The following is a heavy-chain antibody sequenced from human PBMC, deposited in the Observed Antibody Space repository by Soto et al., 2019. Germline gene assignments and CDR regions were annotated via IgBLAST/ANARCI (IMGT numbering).Heavy chain of an antibody. D-gene: IGHD3-3*01. CDR1: GYTFTSYG. CDR2: ISAYNGNT. Sequence: ASVKVSCKSPGYTFTSYGISWVRQSPGQGLEWMGWISAYNGNTNYAQKLQGRVTMTTDTSTSTAYMELRSLRSDDTAVYYCAREDYDFWSGYPAEDTFDYWGQGTLVTVSS. J-gene: IGHJ4*02. CDR3: AREDYDFWSGYPAEDTFDY. V-gene: IGHV1-18*01.